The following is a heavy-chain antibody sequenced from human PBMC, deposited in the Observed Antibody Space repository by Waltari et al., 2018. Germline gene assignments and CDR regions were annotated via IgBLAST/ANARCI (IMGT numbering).Heavy chain of an antibody. Sequence: EVHLVESGGGLVQPGGSLRLSCATSGFPFSTYWMHWVRQAPGKGLVWVSRINTEGTIINYADSVKGRFTISRDNAKNTLYLQMNSLRAEDTAVYFCARGIGDSWGQGTLVAVSS. D-gene: IGHD3-10*01. CDR1: GFPFSTYW. CDR3: ARGIGDS. CDR2: INTEGTII. V-gene: IGHV3-74*01. J-gene: IGHJ4*02.